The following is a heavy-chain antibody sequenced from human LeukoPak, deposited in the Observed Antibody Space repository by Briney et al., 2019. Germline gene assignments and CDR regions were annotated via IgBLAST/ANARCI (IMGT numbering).Heavy chain of an antibody. CDR3: AKEGSYYDILTGYYMRGYFDY. CDR2: ISGGGGST. J-gene: IGHJ4*02. V-gene: IGHV3-23*01. D-gene: IGHD3-9*01. Sequence: GGSLRLSCAASGFTFSSSAMSRVRQAPGKGLEWVSGISGGGGSTYYADSVKGRFTVSRDNSKNTLYLQMNSLRAEDTAVYYCAKEGSYYDILTGYYMRGYFDYWGQGTLVAVSS. CDR1: GFTFSSSA.